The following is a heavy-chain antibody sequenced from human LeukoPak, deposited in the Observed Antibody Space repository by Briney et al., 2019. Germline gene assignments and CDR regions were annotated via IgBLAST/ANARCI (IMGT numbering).Heavy chain of an antibody. CDR3: SGGWQFFDY. D-gene: IGHD6-19*01. CDR2: ISNDASNK. V-gene: IGHV3-30*03. J-gene: IGHJ4*02. Sequence: GGSLRLSCGASGFTFSSYGMHWVRQTPGKGLEWVAFISNDASNKYYADSVKGRFTISRDNSKNTLYLQMSSLRPDDTAVYYCSGGWQFFDYWGQGTLVTVSS. CDR1: GFTFSSYG.